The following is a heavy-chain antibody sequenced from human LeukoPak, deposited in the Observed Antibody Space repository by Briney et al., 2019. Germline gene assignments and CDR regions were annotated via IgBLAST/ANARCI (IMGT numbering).Heavy chain of an antibody. J-gene: IGHJ6*03. D-gene: IGHD3-10*01. V-gene: IGHV3-53*01. CDR2: IYSGGST. CDR1: GFTVSNNY. Sequence: GGSLRLSCAASGFTVSNNYMSWVRQAPGKGLEWVSVIYSGGSTYYADSVKGRFTISRDNSKNTLYLQMNSLRAEDTAVYYCASGSGSYRTPYYYMDVWGKGTTVTVSS. CDR3: ASGSGSYRTPYYYMDV.